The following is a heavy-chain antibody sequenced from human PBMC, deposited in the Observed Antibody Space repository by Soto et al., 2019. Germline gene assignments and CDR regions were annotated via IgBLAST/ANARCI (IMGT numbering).Heavy chain of an antibody. Sequence: ASVKVSCKVSGYTLTELSMHWVRQAPGKGLEWMGGFDPEDGETIYAQKFQGRVTMTEDTSTDTAYMELSSLRSEDTAVYYCATDLGRGGGVYYGMDVWGQGTTVTVSS. J-gene: IGHJ6*02. CDR1: GYTLTELS. CDR2: FDPEDGET. D-gene: IGHD1-26*01. CDR3: ATDLGRGGGVYYGMDV. V-gene: IGHV1-24*01.